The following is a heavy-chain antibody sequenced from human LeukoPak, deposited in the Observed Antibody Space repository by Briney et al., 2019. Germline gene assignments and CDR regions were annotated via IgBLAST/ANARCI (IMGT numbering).Heavy chain of an antibody. V-gene: IGHV4-39*01. Sequence: SETLSLTCTVSGGSISSSSYYWGWIRQPPGKGLEWIGSIYHSGSTYYNPSLKSRVTISVDTSKNQFSLKLSSVTAADTAVYYCARPATPGVFYYYMDVWGKGTTVTVSS. D-gene: IGHD6-13*01. CDR2: IYHSGST. J-gene: IGHJ6*03. CDR1: GGSISSSSYY. CDR3: ARPATPGVFYYYMDV.